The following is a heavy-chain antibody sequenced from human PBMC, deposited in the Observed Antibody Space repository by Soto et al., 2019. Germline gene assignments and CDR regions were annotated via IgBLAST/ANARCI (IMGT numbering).Heavy chain of an antibody. D-gene: IGHD4-4*01. CDR1: GFTFSTYG. J-gene: IGHJ4*02. V-gene: IGHV3-48*02. CDR3: GRTFQATWLQCDS. CDR2: IGSSGGYV. Sequence: EVQLVESGGGFVQPGGSLRLSCTASGFTFSTYGMKWVSQAPGKGLEWVSYIGSSGGYVYYADSVKGRFINSRDNAKNSLYLQMSSLRDEDTAVYYCGRTFQATWLQCDSWGQGTLVTVSS.